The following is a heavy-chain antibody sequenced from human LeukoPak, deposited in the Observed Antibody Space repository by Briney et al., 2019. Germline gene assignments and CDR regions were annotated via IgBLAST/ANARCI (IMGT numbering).Heavy chain of an antibody. CDR3: ARDSFDSGSSPSDF. Sequence: GGSLRLSCAASGFTFSSYWMSWVRQAPGKGLEWVSSIDSSSGYISYADSVKGRFTISRDNARNSLFLQMSSLRDDDTAVYYCARDSFDSGSSPSDFWGQGTLVTVSS. J-gene: IGHJ4*02. CDR1: GFTFSSYW. CDR2: IDSSSGYI. V-gene: IGHV3-21*01. D-gene: IGHD3-9*01.